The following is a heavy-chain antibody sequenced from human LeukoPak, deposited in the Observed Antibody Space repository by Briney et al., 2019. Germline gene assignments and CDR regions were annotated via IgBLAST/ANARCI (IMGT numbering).Heavy chain of an antibody. CDR1: GFTFSSYA. CDR2: ISYDGSNK. D-gene: IGHD3-22*01. CDR3: ARDPGYSYYYYYYMDV. Sequence: GGSLRLSCAASGFTFSSYAMHWVRQAPGKGLEWVAVISYDGSNKYYADSVKGRFTISRDNSKNTLYLQMNSLRAEDTAVYYCARDPGYSYYYYYYMDVWGKGTTVTVSS. J-gene: IGHJ6*03. V-gene: IGHV3-30*01.